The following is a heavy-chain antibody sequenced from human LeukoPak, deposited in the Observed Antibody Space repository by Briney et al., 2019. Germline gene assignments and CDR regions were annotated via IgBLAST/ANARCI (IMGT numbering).Heavy chain of an antibody. D-gene: IGHD5-18*01. CDR3: ARDRYGIRRDYFDY. CDR1: GFTFSDYG. CDR2: IWYDGTNK. V-gene: IGHV3-33*01. Sequence: GGSLRLSCAASGFTFSDYGMHWVRRAPGKGLEWVALIWYDGTNKYYVDSVKGRFTISRDNSKNTLYLQMNSLRADDTAVYYCARDRYGIRRDYFDYWGQGILVTVSS. J-gene: IGHJ4*02.